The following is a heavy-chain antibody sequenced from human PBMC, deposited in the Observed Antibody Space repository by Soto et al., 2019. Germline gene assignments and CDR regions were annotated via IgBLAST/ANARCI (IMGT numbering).Heavy chain of an antibody. CDR3: ARMWYYDSSCYRYFDY. CDR1: GYTFTSYG. J-gene: IGHJ4*02. Sequence: ASVKVSCKASGYTFTSYGISWVRQAPGQGLEWMGWISAYNGNTNYAQKLQGRVTMTTDTSTSTAYMELRSLRSDDTAVYYCARMWYYDSSCYRYFDYWGQGTLVTVSS. D-gene: IGHD3-22*01. CDR2: ISAYNGNT. V-gene: IGHV1-18*04.